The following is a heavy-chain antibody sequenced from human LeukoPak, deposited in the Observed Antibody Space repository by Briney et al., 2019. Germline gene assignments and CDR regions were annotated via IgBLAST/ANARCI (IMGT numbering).Heavy chain of an antibody. D-gene: IGHD2-2*01. CDR2: ISTTSNYI. CDR1: GFNVSSYN. Sequence: PGGSLRLSCAASGFNVSSYNMKWVRQAPGKGLEWVSFISTTSNYIYYAALVKGRITISRDNAKNPLYLQMNSLRGEDAALYYCAGAGVCSTTSCDGGIDYWGQGTLVTVSS. V-gene: IGHV3-21*06. J-gene: IGHJ4*02. CDR3: AGAGVCSTTSCDGGIDY.